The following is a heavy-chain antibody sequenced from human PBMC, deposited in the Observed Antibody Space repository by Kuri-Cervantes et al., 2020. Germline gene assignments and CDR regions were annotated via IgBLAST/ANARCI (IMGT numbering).Heavy chain of an antibody. D-gene: IGHD5-12*01. Sequence: GESLKISCAASGFTFNTYGMNWVRQAPGKGLEWVSAISGSGGSTYYADSVKGRFTISRDNSKNTLYLQMNSLRAEDTAVYYCAKDGGSGYLSPMNYWGQGTLVTVSS. J-gene: IGHJ4*02. V-gene: IGHV3-23*01. CDR3: AKDGGSGYLSPMNY. CDR2: ISGSGGST. CDR1: GFTFNTYG.